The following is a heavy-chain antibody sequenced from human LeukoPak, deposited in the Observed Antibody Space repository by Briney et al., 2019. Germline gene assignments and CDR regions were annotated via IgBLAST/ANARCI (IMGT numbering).Heavy chain of an antibody. Sequence: SETLSLTCTVSGYSISSGYYWGWIRQPPGKGLEWITSFSHSGRAYYNPSLKSRVTTSIDTSKNQFSLKLRSVTAADTAVYYCARSDIYCSGGACPPNTFDAFDIWGQGTMVTVSS. J-gene: IGHJ3*02. CDR1: GYSISSGYY. CDR3: ARSDIYCSGGACPPNTFDAFDI. V-gene: IGHV4-38-2*02. CDR2: FSHSGRA. D-gene: IGHD2-15*01.